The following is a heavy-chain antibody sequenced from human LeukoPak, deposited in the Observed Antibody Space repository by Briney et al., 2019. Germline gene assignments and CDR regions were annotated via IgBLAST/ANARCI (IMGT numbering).Heavy chain of an antibody. CDR1: GGSFSGYY. V-gene: IGHV4-34*01. CDR3: ARGVTGTDFDY. Sequence: PSETLSLTCAVYGGSFSGYYWNWIRQPPGMGLEWIGEINHSGSANYNPSLKSRVTISLDMSKNQFSLKLSSVTAADTAVYYCARGVTGTDFDYWGQGTLVTVSS. CDR2: INHSGSA. D-gene: IGHD2-21*02. J-gene: IGHJ4*02.